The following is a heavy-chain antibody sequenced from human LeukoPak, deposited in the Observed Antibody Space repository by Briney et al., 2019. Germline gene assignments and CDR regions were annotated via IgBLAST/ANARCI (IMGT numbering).Heavy chain of an antibody. CDR3: AKDKEVIQAAPPNWFAP. J-gene: IGHJ5*02. CDR1: GFTLSNYA. D-gene: IGHD2-2*01. Sequence: PGGSLRLSCAASGFTLSNYAMSWVRQAPGKGLEWVSGISDSGGSTYYADSVKGRFTISRDNSKNTLYLQLNSLRAEDTAVYYCAKDKEVIQAAPPNWFAPWAKGPLVTVPP. V-gene: IGHV3-23*01. CDR2: ISDSGGST.